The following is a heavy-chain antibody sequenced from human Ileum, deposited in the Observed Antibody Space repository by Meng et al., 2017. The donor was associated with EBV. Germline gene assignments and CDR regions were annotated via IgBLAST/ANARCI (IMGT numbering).Heavy chain of an antibody. V-gene: IGHV4-28*01. J-gene: IGHJ4*02. CDR2: IYYSGTT. CDR1: GYSISPTNW. Sequence: QGTLQESGPGMVKPSDTLSIPCAVSGYSISPTNWWGWIRQPPGKGLEWIVHIYYSGTTYNNPSLKSRVTMSVDPSKNQFSLKLSSVTAVDTAVYYCARNSESGSYIDYWGLGTLVTVSS. D-gene: IGHD1-26*01. CDR3: ARNSESGSYIDY.